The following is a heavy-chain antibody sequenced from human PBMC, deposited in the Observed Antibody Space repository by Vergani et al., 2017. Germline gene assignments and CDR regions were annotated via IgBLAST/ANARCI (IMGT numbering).Heavy chain of an antibody. V-gene: IGHV4-34*01. CDR2: INHSGST. J-gene: IGHJ5*02. CDR1: GGSFSGYY. Sequence: QVQLQQWGAGLLKPSETLSLTCAVYGGSFSGYYWSWIRQPPGKGLEWIGEINHSGSTNYNPSLKSRGTISVDTSKNQFSLKLSSVTAADTAVYYCARGEGRLANWFDPWGQGTLVTVSS. CDR3: ARGEGRLANWFDP.